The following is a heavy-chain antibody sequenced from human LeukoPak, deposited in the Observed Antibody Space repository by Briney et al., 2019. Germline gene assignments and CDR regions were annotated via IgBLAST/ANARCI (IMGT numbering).Heavy chain of an antibody. D-gene: IGHD3-22*01. J-gene: IGHJ4*02. Sequence: GESLKISGKGSGYSFTSYWIGWVRQMPGKGLEWMGIIYPGDFDTRYSPSFQGQVTISADKSISTAYLQWSSLKASDTAMYYCASVKYYYDSSGFSLDYWGQGTLVTVSS. V-gene: IGHV5-51*01. CDR1: GYSFTSYW. CDR3: ASVKYYYDSSGFSLDY. CDR2: IYPGDFDT.